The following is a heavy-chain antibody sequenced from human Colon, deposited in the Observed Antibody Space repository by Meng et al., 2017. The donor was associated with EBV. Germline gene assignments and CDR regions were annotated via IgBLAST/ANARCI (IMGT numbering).Heavy chain of an antibody. CDR1: GVSIRSNIR. Sequence: QGQRQESGPGLVKPSGTLSLTCGVSGVSIRSNIRWTWVRQPPGKGLEWIGDIDDSGSTNYNPSLNSRISISLDKSKNHFSLKVNSVTAADTAVYYCARGKQDAWELLAYWGQGALVTVSS. CDR2: IDDSGST. V-gene: IGHV4-4*02. J-gene: IGHJ4*02. D-gene: IGHD1-26*01. CDR3: ARGKQDAWELLAY.